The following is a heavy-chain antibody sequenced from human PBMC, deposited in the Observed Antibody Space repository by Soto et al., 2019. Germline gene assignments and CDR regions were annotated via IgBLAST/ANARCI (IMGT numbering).Heavy chain of an antibody. CDR2: ITSQTDGGTK. CDR1: GFTFINAF. J-gene: IGHJ6*02. Sequence: GGSLRVSCSPSGFTFINAFLNWVREAPGKGLEWVSSITSQTDGGTKDSAAPVNGSSTISTDDSKNTMYLQMNSMKTEHTALYYCTTGVLLRLRVPYYYYGMDVWGQGTTVTVSS. CDR3: TTGVLLRLRVPYYYYGMDV. V-gene: IGHV3-15*07. D-gene: IGHD2-15*01.